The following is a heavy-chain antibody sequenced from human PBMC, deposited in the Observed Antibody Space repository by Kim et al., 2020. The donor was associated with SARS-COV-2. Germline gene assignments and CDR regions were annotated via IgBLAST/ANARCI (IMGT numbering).Heavy chain of an antibody. V-gene: IGHV4-39*07. CDR3: ARGRIVVVTAIYYFDY. Sequence: SLRSRVTISVDTSKNQFSLKLSSVTAADTAVYYCARGRIVVVTAIYYFDYWGQGTLVTVSS. D-gene: IGHD2-21*02. J-gene: IGHJ4*02.